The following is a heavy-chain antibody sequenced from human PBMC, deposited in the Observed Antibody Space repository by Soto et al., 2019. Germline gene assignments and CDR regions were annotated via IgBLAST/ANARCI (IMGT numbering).Heavy chain of an antibody. Sequence: QVQLVESGGGVVQPGRSLRLSCVASGFTFGSYAMHWVRQAPGKGLEWVAVISYHGSNKYYADSVKGRFTISRDNYNNTLYLQVNSLRADDTAVYYCARGPVGYCGGDCYPDCWGQGALVTVSS. CDR2: ISYHGSNK. J-gene: IGHJ4*02. D-gene: IGHD2-21*02. CDR3: ARGPVGYCGGDCYPDC. CDR1: GFTFGSYA. V-gene: IGHV3-30-3*01.